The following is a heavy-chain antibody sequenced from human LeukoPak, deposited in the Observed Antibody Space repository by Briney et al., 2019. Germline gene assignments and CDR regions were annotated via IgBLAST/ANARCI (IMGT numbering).Heavy chain of an antibody. CDR1: GGSFSGYY. J-gene: IGHJ5*02. CDR2: INHSGST. D-gene: IGHD4-23*01. CDR3: ARDVGGGSWFDP. Sequence: PSETLSLTCAVYGGSFSGYYWSWIRQPPGKGLEWIGEINHSGSTNYNPSLKSRVTMSVDTSKNQFSLKLSSVTAADTAVYYCARDVGGGSWFDPWGQGTLVTVSS. V-gene: IGHV4-34*01.